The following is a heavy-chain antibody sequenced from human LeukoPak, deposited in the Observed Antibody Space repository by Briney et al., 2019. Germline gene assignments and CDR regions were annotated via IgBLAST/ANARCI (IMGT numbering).Heavy chain of an antibody. Sequence: PGGSLRLSCAASGFTFSDHYMDWVRQAPGKGLEWVGRTRNKANSYTTEYAASVKGRFTISRDDSKNSLYLQMNSLKTEDTAVYYCARVQMVRGVIITGDAFDIWGQGTMVTVSS. CDR1: GFTFSDHY. CDR3: ARVQMVRGVIITGDAFDI. V-gene: IGHV3-72*01. J-gene: IGHJ3*02. CDR2: TRNKANSYTT. D-gene: IGHD3-10*01.